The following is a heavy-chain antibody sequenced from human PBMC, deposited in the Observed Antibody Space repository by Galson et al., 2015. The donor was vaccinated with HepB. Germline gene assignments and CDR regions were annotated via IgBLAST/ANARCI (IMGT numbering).Heavy chain of an antibody. V-gene: IGHV3-33*01. CDR2: IWYDGRKY. CDR3: ARVKYYETSEVLDY. J-gene: IGHJ4*02. Sequence: SLRLSCAASGFTFSDYGMHWVRQAPGKGLEWVAVIWYDGRKYFYADSVRGRFTISRDNLKNTLHLRMNSLRDEDTAIYYCARVKYYETSEVLDYWGQGTLVSVSS. D-gene: IGHD3-22*01. CDR1: GFTFSDYG.